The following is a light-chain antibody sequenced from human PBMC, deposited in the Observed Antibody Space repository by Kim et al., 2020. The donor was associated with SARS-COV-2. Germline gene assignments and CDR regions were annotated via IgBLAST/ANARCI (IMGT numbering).Light chain of an antibody. J-gene: IGKJ2*01. CDR3: QKYNSVPYT. V-gene: IGKV1-27*01. Sequence: DIQMTQSPTALSASVGDRVTITCRASQGISNYLAWYQQKPGKVPKLLIHDASTLRSGVPSRFSCSGSGTDFTLTISSLQPEDVATYYCQKYNSVPYTFGQGTKLEI. CDR1: QGISNY. CDR2: DAS.